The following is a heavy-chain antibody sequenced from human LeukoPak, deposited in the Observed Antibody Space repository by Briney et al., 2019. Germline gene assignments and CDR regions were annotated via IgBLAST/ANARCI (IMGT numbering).Heavy chain of an antibody. V-gene: IGHV3-30*03. CDR2: ISYDGNDK. D-gene: IGHD3/OR15-3a*01. Sequence: GGSLRLSCAASGFTFNSYGMHWVRQAPGKGLEWVAVISYDGNDKFYRDSVKGRFTISRDNAKNSLYLQMNSLRDEDTAVYYCARDDFWTGYGLRSYFDYWGQGTLVTVSS. CDR1: GFTFNSYG. CDR3: ARDDFWTGYGLRSYFDY. J-gene: IGHJ4*02.